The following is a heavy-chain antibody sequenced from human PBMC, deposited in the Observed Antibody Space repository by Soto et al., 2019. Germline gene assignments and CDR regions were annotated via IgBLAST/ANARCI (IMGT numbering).Heavy chain of an antibody. V-gene: IGHV4-59*01. J-gene: IGHJ4*02. CDR3: ARGSRPFDY. CDR1: GGSISSYY. CDR2: IYYSGST. D-gene: IGHD6-13*01. Sequence: SETLSLTRTVSGGSISSYYWSWIRQPPGKGLEWIGYIYYSGSTNYNPSLKSRVTISVDTSKNQFSLKLSSVTAADTAVYYCARGSRPFDYWGQGTLVTVSS.